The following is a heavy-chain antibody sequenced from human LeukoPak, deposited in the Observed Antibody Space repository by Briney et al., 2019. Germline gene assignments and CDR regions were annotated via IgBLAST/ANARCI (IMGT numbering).Heavy chain of an antibody. D-gene: IGHD3-22*01. CDR1: GFTFSSYW. J-gene: IGHJ5*02. CDR2: IKQDGSEK. Sequence: GGSLRLSCAASGFTFSSYWMSWVRQAPGKGLEWVANIKQDGSEKYYVDSVKGRFTISRDNAKNSLYLQMNSLRAEDTAVYYCAKDRYYYDSSGFPMFDPWGQGTLVTVSS. CDR3: AKDRYYYDSSGFPMFDP. V-gene: IGHV3-7*01.